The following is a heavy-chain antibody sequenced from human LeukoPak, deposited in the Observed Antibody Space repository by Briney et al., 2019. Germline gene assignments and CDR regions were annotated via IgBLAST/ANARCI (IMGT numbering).Heavy chain of an antibody. CDR2: ISYDGNKK. CDR3: ARPPDYYGSGETYYYYGMDV. J-gene: IGHJ6*02. CDR1: GFTSSSYA. Sequence: GRSLRLSCSASGFTSSSYAMHWVRQAPGKGLEWVAVISYDGNKKHYADSVKGRFTISRDNSKNTLSVQMNSLRPEDTAVYYCARPPDYYGSGETYYYYGMDVWGQGTTVTVSS. V-gene: IGHV3-30*04. D-gene: IGHD3-10*01.